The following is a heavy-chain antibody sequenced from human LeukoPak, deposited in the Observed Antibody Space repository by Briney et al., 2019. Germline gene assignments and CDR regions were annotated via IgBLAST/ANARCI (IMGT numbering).Heavy chain of an antibody. Sequence: PGGSLRLSCAASGFTFGNFAMRWVRQAPGKGLEWVSALSWNSGSINYADSVKGRFTISRDNAKNSLYLQMNSLRTEDTALYYWAKGAYSSSWANWFDPWGQGTLVTVSS. J-gene: IGHJ5*02. CDR3: AKGAYSSSWANWFDP. D-gene: IGHD6-13*01. V-gene: IGHV3-9*01. CDR2: LSWNSGSI. CDR1: GFTFGNFA.